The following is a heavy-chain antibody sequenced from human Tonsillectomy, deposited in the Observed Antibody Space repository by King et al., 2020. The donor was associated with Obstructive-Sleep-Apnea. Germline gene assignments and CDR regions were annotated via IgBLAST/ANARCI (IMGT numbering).Heavy chain of an antibody. V-gene: IGHV3-30*02. J-gene: IGHJ4*02. Sequence: QLVQSGGGVVQPGGSLRLSCAASGFTFTSYGMHWVRQAPGKGLEWVAFIWYDGSNKYYAESVKGRFTISRDNSKNTLYLQMNSLRAEDTAVYYCAKVSSYYYDSSGDTGLLDYWGQGTLVTVSS. CDR2: IWYDGSNK. D-gene: IGHD3-22*01. CDR1: GFTFTSYG. CDR3: AKVSSYYYDSSGDTGLLDY.